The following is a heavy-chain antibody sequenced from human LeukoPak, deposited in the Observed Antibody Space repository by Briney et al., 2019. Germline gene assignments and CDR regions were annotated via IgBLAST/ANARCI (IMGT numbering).Heavy chain of an antibody. V-gene: IGHV4-59*01. D-gene: IGHD4-17*01. CDR2: IYYSGST. J-gene: IGHJ4*02. CDR1: GGSISSYY. CDR3: ARTFYGDFDY. Sequence: SETLSLTCTVSGGSISSYYWSWIRQPPGKGLEWIGYIYYSGSTNYNPSLKSRVTISVDTSKNQFSLKLSSVTAADTAVYYCARTFYGDFDYWGQGTLVTVSS.